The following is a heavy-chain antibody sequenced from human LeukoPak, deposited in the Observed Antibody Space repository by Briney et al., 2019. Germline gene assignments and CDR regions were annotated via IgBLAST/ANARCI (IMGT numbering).Heavy chain of an antibody. CDR1: GGPISSSSYY. J-gene: IGHJ6*03. CDR2: IYYSGST. Sequence: SETLSLTCTVSGGPISSSSYYWGWIRQPPGKGLEWIGSIYYSGSTYYNPSLKSRVTISVDTSKNQFSLKLSSVTAADTAVYYCARDRWARYYYYYYMDVWGKGTTVTVSS. D-gene: IGHD1-26*01. V-gene: IGHV4-39*07. CDR3: ARDRWARYYYYYYMDV.